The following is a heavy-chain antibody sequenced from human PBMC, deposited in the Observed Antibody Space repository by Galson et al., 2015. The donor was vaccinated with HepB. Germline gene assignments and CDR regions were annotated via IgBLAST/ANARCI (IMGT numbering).Heavy chain of an antibody. V-gene: IGHV1-18*04. CDR1: GYTGNTYG. J-gene: IGHJ1*01. Sequence: SVKVGGKAAGYTGNTYGITYVRQAPGQGLEWVGWINPDNGNTKYAQKLQGRVTMTTDTSTSTAYMELRSLRSDDTAVYYCARGPWFGSFTGILVLQPWGQGTLVTVSS. CDR2: INPDNGNT. CDR3: ARGPWFGSFTGILVLQP. D-gene: IGHD3-10*01.